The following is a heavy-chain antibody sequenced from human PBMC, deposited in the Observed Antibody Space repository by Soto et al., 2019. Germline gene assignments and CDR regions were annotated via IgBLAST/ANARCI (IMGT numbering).Heavy chain of an antibody. CDR2: IYHSGST. D-gene: IGHD3-22*01. CDR1: GGSISSSNW. J-gene: IGHJ3*02. V-gene: IGHV4-4*02. CDR3: ARRSITMIVVAHDAFDI. Sequence: SETLSLTCAVSGGSISSSNWWRWVRQPPGKGLEWIGEIYHSGSTNYTPSLKSRVTISVDKSKNQFSMKLSSVTAADTAVYYCARRSITMIVVAHDAFDIWGQGTMVTVSS.